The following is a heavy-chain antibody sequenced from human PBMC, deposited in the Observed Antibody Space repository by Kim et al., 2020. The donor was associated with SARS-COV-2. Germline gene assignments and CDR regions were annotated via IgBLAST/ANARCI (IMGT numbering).Heavy chain of an antibody. Sequence: GGSLRLSCAASGFTFSSYDMHWVRQATGKGLEWVSAIGTAGDPYYPASVKGRFTISRENAKNSLYLQMNSLRAGDTAVYYCARGLVYSGSYSDGYGMDVWGQGTTVTVSS. J-gene: IGHJ6*02. V-gene: IGHV3-13*05. CDR2: IGTAGDP. CDR1: GFTFSSYD. CDR3: ARGLVYSGSYSDGYGMDV. D-gene: IGHD1-26*01.